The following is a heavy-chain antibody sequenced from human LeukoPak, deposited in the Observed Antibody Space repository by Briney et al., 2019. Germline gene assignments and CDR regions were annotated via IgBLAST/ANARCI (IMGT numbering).Heavy chain of an antibody. CDR1: GGSISSSSYY. CDR2: IYYSGST. Sequence: PSETLSLTCTVSGGSISSSSYYWGWIRQPPGKGLEWIGSIYYSGSTYYNPSLKSRVTISVDTSKNQFSLKLSSVTAADTAVYYCASPFDAAAALYYFDYWGQGTLVTVSS. J-gene: IGHJ4*02. V-gene: IGHV4-39*01. CDR3: ASPFDAAAALYYFDY. D-gene: IGHD6-13*01.